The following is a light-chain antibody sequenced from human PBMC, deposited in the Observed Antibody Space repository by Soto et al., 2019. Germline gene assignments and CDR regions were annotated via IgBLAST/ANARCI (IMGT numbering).Light chain of an antibody. CDR3: QQYGSSPNT. V-gene: IGKV3-20*01. CDR2: GAS. Sequence: EIVLTQSPGTLSFSPGERATLSCRASQSVSSSYLAWYQQKPRQAPRLLIYGASSRATGIPDRFSGSGSGTDFTLTISRLEPEDFAVYYCQQYGSSPNTFGGGTKVDIK. CDR1: QSVSSSY. J-gene: IGKJ4*01.